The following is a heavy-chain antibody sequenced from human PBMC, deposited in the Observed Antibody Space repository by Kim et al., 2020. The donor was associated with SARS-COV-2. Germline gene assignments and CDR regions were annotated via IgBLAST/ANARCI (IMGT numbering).Heavy chain of an antibody. Sequence: GGSLRLSCVTSGFTFSSYSMSWVRQAPGKGLEWLSYISSNSATIYYADSVKGRFTISRDIAKNSLFLQMHSLRDEDTAVYYCARDNDYWCQGTLVTVSS. V-gene: IGHV3-48*02. CDR3: ARDNDY. CDR1: GFTFSSYS. J-gene: IGHJ4*02. CDR2: ISSNSATI.